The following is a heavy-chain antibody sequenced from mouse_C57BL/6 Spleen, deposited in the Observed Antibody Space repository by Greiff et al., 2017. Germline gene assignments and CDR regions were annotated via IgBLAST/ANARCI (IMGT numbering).Heavy chain of an antibody. J-gene: IGHJ4*01. V-gene: IGHV1-81*01. Sequence: QVQLKESGAELARPGASVKLSCKASGYTFTSYGISWVKQRTGQGLEWIGEIYPRSGNTYYNEKFKGKATLTADKSSSTAYMELRSLTSEDSAVYFCARWGNDGVGAMDYWGQGTSVTVSS. D-gene: IGHD1-2*01. CDR3: ARWGNDGVGAMDY. CDR2: IYPRSGNT. CDR1: GYTFTSYG.